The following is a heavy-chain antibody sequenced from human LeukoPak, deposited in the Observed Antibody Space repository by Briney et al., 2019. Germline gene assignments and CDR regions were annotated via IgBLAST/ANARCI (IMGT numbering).Heavy chain of an antibody. D-gene: IGHD3-16*01. Sequence: ASVKVSCKTSGYTFTGYYMHWVRQAPGQGLEWLGRMNPNSGETNYPQNFQGRVTMTRDTSISTAYMEVSSLRSDDTAVYYCVPRGDGGFDYWGQGTLVIVSS. CDR2: MNPNSGET. J-gene: IGHJ4*02. V-gene: IGHV1-2*06. CDR3: VPRGDGGFDY. CDR1: GYTFTGYY.